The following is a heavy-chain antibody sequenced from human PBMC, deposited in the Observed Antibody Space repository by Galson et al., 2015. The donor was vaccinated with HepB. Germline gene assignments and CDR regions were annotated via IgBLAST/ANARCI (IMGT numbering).Heavy chain of an antibody. CDR3: TRHGTNCSGGSCHYYYMDV. CDR2: ISDSGIST. V-gene: IGHV3-23*01. J-gene: IGHJ6*03. CDR1: GFTFTNHA. D-gene: IGHD2-15*01. Sequence: SLRLSCAASGFTFTNHAMTWVRQAPGKGLEWVSSISDSGISTHYAGSVKGRFTISRDDSKNTAYLQMNSLKTEDTAVYYCTRHGTNCSGGSCHYYYMDVWGKGTTVTVSS.